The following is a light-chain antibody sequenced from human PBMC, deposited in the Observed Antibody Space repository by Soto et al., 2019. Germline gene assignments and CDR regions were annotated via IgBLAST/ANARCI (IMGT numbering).Light chain of an antibody. V-gene: IGKV1-39*01. Sequence: DIKMSQSPSTLAAFVGGRVTITCRASQSISSYLTWYQQKPGKAPNLLIYAASSLHSGIPSRFSGTGSGTEFTLTISSLQPEDFAPYYCQQSYSSPPTFGQGTKVDIK. CDR1: QSISSY. J-gene: IGKJ1*01. CDR2: AAS. CDR3: QQSYSSPPT.